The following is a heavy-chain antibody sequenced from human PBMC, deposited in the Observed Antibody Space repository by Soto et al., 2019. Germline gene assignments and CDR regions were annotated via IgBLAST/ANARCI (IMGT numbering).Heavy chain of an antibody. D-gene: IGHD2-2*03. Sequence: GESLKISCKGSGYSFTSYWIGWVRQMPGKGLEWMGIIYPGDSDTRYSPSFQGQVTISADKSISTAYLQWSSLKASDTAMYYRARRDGYCSSTSCYGHYYYYGMDVWGQGTTVTVSS. J-gene: IGHJ6*02. CDR1: GYSFTSYW. CDR2: IYPGDSDT. CDR3: ARRDGYCSSTSCYGHYYYYGMDV. V-gene: IGHV5-51*01.